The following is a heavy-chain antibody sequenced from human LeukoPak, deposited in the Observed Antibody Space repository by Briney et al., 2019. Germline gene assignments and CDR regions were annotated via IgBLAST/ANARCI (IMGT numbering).Heavy chain of an antibody. CDR3: ARAPEGATPWADY. V-gene: IGHV1-46*01. J-gene: IGHJ4*02. Sequence: ASVTVSCKASGYTFTRYYMHWVRQTPGQGLEWMGIINPSGGSISYAQKFQGRVSMTRDTSTSTVYMELNSLRSDDTAVYYCARAPEGATPWADYWGQGTLVIVSS. CDR1: GYTFTRYY. D-gene: IGHD1-26*01. CDR2: INPSGGSI.